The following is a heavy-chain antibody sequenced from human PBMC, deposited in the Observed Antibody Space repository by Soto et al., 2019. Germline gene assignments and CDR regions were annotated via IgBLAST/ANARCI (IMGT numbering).Heavy chain of an antibody. CDR1: GFTVSSNY. Sequence: EVQLVETGGGVIQPGGSLRLSCTASGFTVSSNYMSWVRQAPGKGLEWVSVIYGGGSTDYADSVKGCFTISRDNSKNTLYLQMNSLRAEDTAVYFCAGRYSSGWYDYWGQGTLVTVSS. CDR3: AGRYSSGWYDY. CDR2: IYGGGST. V-gene: IGHV3-53*02. D-gene: IGHD6-19*01. J-gene: IGHJ4*02.